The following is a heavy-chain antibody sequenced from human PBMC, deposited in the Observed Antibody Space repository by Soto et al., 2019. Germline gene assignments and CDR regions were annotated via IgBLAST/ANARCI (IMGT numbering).Heavy chain of an antibody. CDR1: GFTFSSYA. CDR2: ISGSGANT. V-gene: IGHV3-23*01. J-gene: IGHJ4*02. D-gene: IGHD1-1*01. CDR3: SFSRRGIEADQLAY. Sequence: GGSLRLSCAASGFTFSSYAMTWVRQAPGKGLEWVSAISGSGANTYYADSVKGRFTISRDNSKNTLYLQMNSLRAEDTAIYYCSFSRRGIEADQLAYWSQGTLVPVSS.